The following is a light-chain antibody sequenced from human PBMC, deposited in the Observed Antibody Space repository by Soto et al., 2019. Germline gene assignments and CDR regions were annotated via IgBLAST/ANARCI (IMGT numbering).Light chain of an antibody. J-gene: IGLJ1*01. V-gene: IGLV2-11*01. CDR2: DVT. Sequence: SALTQPPSVPGSPGQSVTISCTGTSSDVGGYDYVSWYQQHPGKAPKLLIYDVTKRPSGVPDRFSGSKSGNTASLTISGLQAEDEADFFCCSYGGSFPYVFGTGTKVTVL. CDR1: SSDVGGYDY. CDR3: CSYGGSFPYV.